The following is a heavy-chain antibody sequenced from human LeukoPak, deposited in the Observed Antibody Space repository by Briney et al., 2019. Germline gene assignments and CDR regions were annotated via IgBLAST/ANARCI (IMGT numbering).Heavy chain of an antibody. CDR3: ARQGITGTTGFDY. CDR1: GGSISSSSYY. CDR2: IYYSGST. J-gene: IGHJ4*02. Sequence: PSETLSLTFTVSGGSISSSSYYWGWIRQPPGKGLEWIGSIYYSGSTYYNPSLKSRVTISVDTSKNQFSLKLSSVTAADTAVYYCARQGITGTTGFDYWGQGTLVTVSS. D-gene: IGHD1-7*01. V-gene: IGHV4-39*01.